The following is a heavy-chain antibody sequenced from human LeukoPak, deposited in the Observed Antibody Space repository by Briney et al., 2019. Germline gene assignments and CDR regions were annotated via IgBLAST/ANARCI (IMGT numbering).Heavy chain of an antibody. Sequence: GGSLRLSCAASGFTFSSHLMHWVRQAQGTGLVWVSSVKSDGTATTYADSVKGRFTISRDNAKNTLYLQMNSLRVEDTAVYYCVRKFATGDWGQGTLVTVSS. V-gene: IGHV3-74*01. CDR3: VRKFATGD. J-gene: IGHJ4*02. CDR1: GFTFSSHL. CDR2: VKSDGTAT. D-gene: IGHD1-14*01.